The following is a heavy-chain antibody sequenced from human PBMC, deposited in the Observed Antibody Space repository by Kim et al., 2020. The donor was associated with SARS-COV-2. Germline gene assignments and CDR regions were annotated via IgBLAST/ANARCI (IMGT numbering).Heavy chain of an antibody. J-gene: IGHJ4*02. V-gene: IGHV3-48*02. Sequence: GGSLRLSCAASGFTFSSYSMKWVRQAPGKGLEWISYISSSSSNKYYADSVKGRFTISRDNANNSLYLQMTSLRDEDTAVYYCARPTYGDYPIDNWGQGTL. CDR3: ARPTYGDYPIDN. CDR2: ISSSSSNK. D-gene: IGHD4-17*01. CDR1: GFTFSSYS.